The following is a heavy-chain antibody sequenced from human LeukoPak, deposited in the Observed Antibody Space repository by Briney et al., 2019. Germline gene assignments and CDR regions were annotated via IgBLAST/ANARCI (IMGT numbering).Heavy chain of an antibody. D-gene: IGHD3-22*01. J-gene: IGHJ4*02. V-gene: IGHV4-59*01. Sequence: SETLSLTCTVSAGSISSYYWSWIRQPPGKGLEWIGHIYYSGSTNYNPSLKSRVTISVDTSKNHLSRKLSSVTCADTAVYYCARGSDYYDSSGYLQWWGQGTLVTVSS. CDR1: AGSISSYY. CDR3: ARGSDYYDSSGYLQW. CDR2: IYYSGST.